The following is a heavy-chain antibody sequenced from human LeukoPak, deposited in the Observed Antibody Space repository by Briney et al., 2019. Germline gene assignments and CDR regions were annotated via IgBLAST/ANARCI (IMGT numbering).Heavy chain of an antibody. Sequence: GGSLRLSCAASGFTFSNYWMSWVRQAPGKGLEWVAHIKEDGGEKYYVDPVKGRFTISRDNAKNSLYLQMNSLRDEDTAVYYCARVPLYSSGWYTGDAFDIWGQGTMVTASS. V-gene: IGHV3-7*01. CDR1: GFTFSNYW. CDR3: ARVPLYSSGWYTGDAFDI. D-gene: IGHD6-19*01. J-gene: IGHJ3*02. CDR2: IKEDGGEK.